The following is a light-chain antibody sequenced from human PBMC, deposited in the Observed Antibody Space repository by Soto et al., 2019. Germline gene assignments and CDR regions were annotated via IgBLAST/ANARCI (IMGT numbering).Light chain of an antibody. CDR2: DAS. J-gene: IGKJ1*01. CDR3: HHSYSTPWT. CDR1: QDISNY. Sequence: DIQMTQSPSSLSASVGDRVTITCQASQDISNYLNWYQQKPGKAPKLLIYDASNLETGVPSRFSGSGSGTDFTLTISSLQPEDVANEKSHHSYSTPWTCGQGTKVDIK. V-gene: IGKV1-33*01.